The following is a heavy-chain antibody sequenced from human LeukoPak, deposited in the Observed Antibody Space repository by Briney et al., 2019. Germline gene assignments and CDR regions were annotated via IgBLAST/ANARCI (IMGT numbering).Heavy chain of an antibody. V-gene: IGHV4-34*01. CDR3: ARQRGYYGSGSGFDY. CDR1: GGSFSGYY. J-gene: IGHJ4*02. CDR2: INHSGST. Sequence: SETLSLTCAVYGGSFSGYYWSWIRQPPGKGLEWIGEINHSGSTNYNPSLKSRVTISVDTSKNQFSLKLSSVTAADTAVYYCARQRGYYGSGSGFDYWGQGTLVTVSS. D-gene: IGHD3-10*01.